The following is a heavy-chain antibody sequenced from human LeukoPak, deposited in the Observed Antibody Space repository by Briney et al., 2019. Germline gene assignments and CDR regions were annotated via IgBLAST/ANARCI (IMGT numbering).Heavy chain of an antibody. CDR1: GGSISSYY. CDR2: ISYTGST. D-gene: IGHD3-9*01. J-gene: IGHJ4*02. V-gene: IGHV4-59*08. Sequence: SETLSLTCTVSGGSISSYYWSWIRQPAGKGLEWVGYISYTGSTNYNPSLKSRVTVSVDTSKNHFSLSLASVTASYTGLYFCARQVNPSPFDLWGQGILVTVSS. CDR3: ARQVNPSPFDL.